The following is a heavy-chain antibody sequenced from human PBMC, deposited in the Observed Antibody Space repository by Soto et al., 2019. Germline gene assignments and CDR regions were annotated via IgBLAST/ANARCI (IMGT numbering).Heavy chain of an antibody. V-gene: IGHV3-30*03. Sequence: QVQLVESGGGVVQPGRSLRLSCAASGFTFSSYGMHWVRQAPGKGLEWVAVISYDGSNKYYADSVKGRFTISRDNSKNTLYLQKNSLRAEDTAVYYCALFDYWGQGTLVTVSS. CDR3: ALFDY. CDR2: ISYDGSNK. CDR1: GFTFSSYG. J-gene: IGHJ4*02.